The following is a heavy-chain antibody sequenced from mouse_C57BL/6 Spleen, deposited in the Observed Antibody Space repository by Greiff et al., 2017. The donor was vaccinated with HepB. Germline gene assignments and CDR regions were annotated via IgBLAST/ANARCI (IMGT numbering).Heavy chain of an antibody. CDR2: IDSNSGCT. D-gene: IGHD1-1*01. J-gene: IGHJ3*01. V-gene: IGHV1-72*01. Sequence: VQLQQSGAELVKPGASVKLSCKASGYTFTSYWMHWVKQRPGRGREGIGRIDSNSGCTKYNEKFKSKATLTVDKPSSTAYMQLSSLTSEDSAVYYCASGDYGSSPFAYWGQGTLVTVSA. CDR3: ASGDYGSSPFAY. CDR1: GYTFTSYW.